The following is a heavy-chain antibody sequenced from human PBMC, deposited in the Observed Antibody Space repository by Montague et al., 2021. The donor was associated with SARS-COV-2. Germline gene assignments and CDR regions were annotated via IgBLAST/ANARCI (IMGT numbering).Heavy chain of an antibody. Sequence: CAISGDSVSRNTAFWNWVRQSPSRGLEFLGRTYYRSKWQNDYAVSVRSRITINPDTSKNQFSLHLNSVTPEDTAVYYCSRGTLRFGMDVWGQETTVTVSS. CDR2: TYYRSKWQN. J-gene: IGHJ6*02. D-gene: IGHD4-17*01. V-gene: IGHV6-1*01. CDR3: SRGTLRFGMDV. CDR1: GDSVSRNTAF.